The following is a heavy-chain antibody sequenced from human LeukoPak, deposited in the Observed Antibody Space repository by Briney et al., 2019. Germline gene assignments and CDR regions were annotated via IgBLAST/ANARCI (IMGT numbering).Heavy chain of an antibody. D-gene: IGHD2-2*01. V-gene: IGHV4-31*03. CDR2: IYYSGST. J-gene: IGHJ5*02. Sequence: SETLSLTCTVSGGSISSGGYYWSWIRQHPGKGLEWIGYIYYSGSTYYNPSLKSRVTISVDTSKNQFSLKLSSVTAADTAVYYCARGGRRRCGSTSCYGFDPWGQGTLVTVSS. CDR1: GGSISSGGYY. CDR3: ARGGRRRCGSTSCYGFDP.